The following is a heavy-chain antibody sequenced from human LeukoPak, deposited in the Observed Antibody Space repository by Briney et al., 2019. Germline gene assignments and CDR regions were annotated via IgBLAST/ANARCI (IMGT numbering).Heavy chain of an antibody. D-gene: IGHD6-19*01. CDR2: IYSGDSDT. CDR3: ARRPEYSSGWYRAPFDY. J-gene: IGHJ4*02. V-gene: IGHV5-51*01. Sequence: PGESLKISCKGSGYSFTSYWIGWVRQMPGKGLEWMGIIYSGDSDTRYSPSFQGQVTISADKSISTAYLQWSSLKASDTAMYYCARRPEYSSGWYRAPFDYWGQGTLVTVSS. CDR1: GYSFTSYW.